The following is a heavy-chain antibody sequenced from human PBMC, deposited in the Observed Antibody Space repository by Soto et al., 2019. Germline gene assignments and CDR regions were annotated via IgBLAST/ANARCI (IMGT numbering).Heavy chain of an antibody. CDR1: GFTFSSYW. Sequence: EVQLVESGGGLVQPGGSLRLSCAASGFTFSSYWMSWVRQAPGKGLEWVANIKQDGSEKYYVDSVKGRFTISRDNAKNSLYLQMNSLRAEDTAVYYCAKPVGDFRSGYSDSDAFDIWGQGTMVTVSS. V-gene: IGHV3-7*01. CDR3: AKPVGDFRSGYSDSDAFDI. J-gene: IGHJ3*02. D-gene: IGHD3-3*01. CDR2: IKQDGSEK.